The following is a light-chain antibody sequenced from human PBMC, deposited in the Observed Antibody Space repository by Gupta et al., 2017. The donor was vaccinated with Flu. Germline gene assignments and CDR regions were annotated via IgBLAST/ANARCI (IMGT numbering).Light chain of an antibody. V-gene: IGLV4-69*01. CDR1: SGYTNYA. J-gene: IGLJ3*02. Sequence: QLVLTQSPSASASLGASVNLTCTLSSGYTNYAIAWHQQHPGKGPRYLMMLDSDGSHKKGDGIADRFSGSTSGAERYLTISSLQSEDEADYYCQTWGSGIRVFGGGTTLTVV. CDR3: QTWGSGIRV. CDR2: LDSDGSH.